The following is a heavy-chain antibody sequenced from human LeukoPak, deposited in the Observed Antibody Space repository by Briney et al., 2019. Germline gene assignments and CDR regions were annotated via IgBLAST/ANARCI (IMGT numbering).Heavy chain of an antibody. J-gene: IGHJ3*02. CDR1: GGSISSSNYY. CDR3: ARDRVGLWPLDAFDI. D-gene: IGHD2-21*01. Sequence: PSETLSLTCTVSGGSISSSNYYWGWIRQPPGKGLEWIGSIYYSGSTYYNPSLKSRVTISVDTSKNQFSLKLSSVTAADTAVYYCARDRVGLWPLDAFDIWGQGTMVTVSS. CDR2: IYYSGST. V-gene: IGHV4-39*02.